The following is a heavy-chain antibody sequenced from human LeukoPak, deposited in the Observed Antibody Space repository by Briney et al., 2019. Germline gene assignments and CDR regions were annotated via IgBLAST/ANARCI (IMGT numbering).Heavy chain of an antibody. D-gene: IGHD6-19*01. Sequence: GGFLRLSCATSGFTVISNYMSWVRKAPGRGLEWVSVIYDSGTTYYADSVKGRFLIFRDTSKNTVDLQMNSLRVEDTAVYYCAGRRSSGWYAYWGQGTLVTVSS. CDR3: AGRRSSGWYAY. V-gene: IGHV3-53*01. CDR2: IYDSGTT. CDR1: GFTVISNY. J-gene: IGHJ4*02.